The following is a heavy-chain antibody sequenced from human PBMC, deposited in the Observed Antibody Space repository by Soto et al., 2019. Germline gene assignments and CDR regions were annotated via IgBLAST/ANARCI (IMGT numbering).Heavy chain of an antibody. J-gene: IGHJ4*02. Sequence: PSETLSLTCTVSGGSITSSSYYWGWIRQPPGKGLEWIGSIYYSGSTYYNPSLKSRVTISVDTSKNQFSLKLSSVTAADTAVYYCAGRVGYSSGWPPGPRDYWGQGTLVTVS. V-gene: IGHV4-39*01. CDR1: GGSITSSSYY. CDR3: AGRVGYSSGWPPGPRDY. D-gene: IGHD6-19*01. CDR2: IYYSGST.